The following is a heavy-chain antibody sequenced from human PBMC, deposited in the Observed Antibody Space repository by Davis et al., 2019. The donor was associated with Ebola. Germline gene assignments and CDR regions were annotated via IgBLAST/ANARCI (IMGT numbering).Heavy chain of an antibody. Sequence: SVKVSCKASGGTFSSYAISWVRQAPGQGLEWMGRIIPILGIANYAQKFQGRVTITADESTSTAYMELSSLRSEDTAVYYCARPIEKRCNPGCFDLWGRGTLVTVSS. CDR2: IIPILGIA. CDR3: ARPIEKRCNPGCFDL. V-gene: IGHV1-69*04. CDR1: GGTFSSYA. D-gene: IGHD4/OR15-4a*01. J-gene: IGHJ2*01.